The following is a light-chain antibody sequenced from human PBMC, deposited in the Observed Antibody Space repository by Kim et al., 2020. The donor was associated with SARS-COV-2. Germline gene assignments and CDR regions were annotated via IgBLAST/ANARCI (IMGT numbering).Light chain of an antibody. Sequence: SLSPGERATLSCRASQSLPSSQLAWYQQKPGQTPKRLIHSASRRATGTPDRFSGSGSGTDYTLTINTLDREDFAVYYCQQYHADPTFGQGTKLEI. J-gene: IGKJ2*01. V-gene: IGKV3-20*01. CDR1: QSLPSSQ. CDR2: SAS. CDR3: QQYHADPT.